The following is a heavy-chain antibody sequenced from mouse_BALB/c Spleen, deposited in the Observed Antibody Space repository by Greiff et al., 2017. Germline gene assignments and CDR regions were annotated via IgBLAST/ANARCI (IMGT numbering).Heavy chain of an antibody. CDR2: IWGGGST. Sequence: QVTLKESGPGLVAPSQSLSITCTVSGFSLTDYGVSWIRQPPGKGLEWLGVIWGGGSTNYNSALMSRLSISKDNSKSQVFLKMNSLQTDDTAMYYCAINWEQFAYWGQGTLVTVSA. J-gene: IGHJ3*01. CDR1: GFSLTDYG. CDR3: AINWEQFAY. D-gene: IGHD4-1*01. V-gene: IGHV2-6-5*01.